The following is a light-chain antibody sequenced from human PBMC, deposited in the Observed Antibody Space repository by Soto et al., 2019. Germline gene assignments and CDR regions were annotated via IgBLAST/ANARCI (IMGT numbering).Light chain of an antibody. V-gene: IGKV1-39*01. CDR3: QQSYSTLFS. Sequence: DIQMTQSPSSLSASVGDRVTITCRASQSISSYLNWYQQKPGKAPKLLIYAASSLQSGVPSRFSGCGSGTDFTLTISSLQPEDCATYDCQQSYSTLFSFGPGTKVDIK. J-gene: IGKJ3*01. CDR1: QSISSY. CDR2: AAS.